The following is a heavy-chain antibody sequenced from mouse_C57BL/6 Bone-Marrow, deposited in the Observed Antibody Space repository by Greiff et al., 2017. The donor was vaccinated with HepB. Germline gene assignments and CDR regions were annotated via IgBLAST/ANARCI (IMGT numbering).Heavy chain of an antibody. V-gene: IGHV5-2*01. CDR1: EYEFTSYD. Sequence: EVQLQQSGGGLVQPGESLKLSCESTEYEFTSYDMSWVRKTPEKRLELVAAINSDGGSTYYPDTKERRVIISRDNTTKTLYLQLSSLRSEDTALYYCAKHGGYPYYAMDYWGQGTSVTVSS. J-gene: IGHJ4*01. CDR2: INSDGGST. CDR3: AKHGGYPYYAMDY. D-gene: IGHD1-1*02.